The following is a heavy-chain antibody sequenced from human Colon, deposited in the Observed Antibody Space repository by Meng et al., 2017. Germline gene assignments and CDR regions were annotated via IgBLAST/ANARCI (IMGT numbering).Heavy chain of an antibody. D-gene: IGHD6-19*01. CDR1: GVSVTSGQF. CDR3: AASSGWYRIDS. Sequence: VPPQGSGPGLVKPSVTLSLTCGVSGVSVTSGQFWTWVRQPPGKGLEWIGEFHYTGPINYKPSLMSRVTISVDASRNQFSLRLTSVTAADTAVYYCAASSGWYRIDSWGQGTPVTVSS. J-gene: IGHJ4*02. V-gene: IGHV4-4*02. CDR2: FHYTGPI.